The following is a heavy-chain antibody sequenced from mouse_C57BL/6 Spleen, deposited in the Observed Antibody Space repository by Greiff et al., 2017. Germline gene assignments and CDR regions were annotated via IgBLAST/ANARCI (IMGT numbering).Heavy chain of an antibody. CDR1: GYTFTEYT. CDR2: FYPGSGSI. J-gene: IGHJ3*01. Sequence: VKLVESGAELVKPGASVKLSCKASGYTFTEYTIHWVKQRSGQGLEWIGWFYPGSGSIKYNEKFKDKATLTADKSSSTVYMELSRLTSEDSAVYFCARHEEALGGFAYWGQGTLVTVSA. CDR3: ARHEEALGGFAY. D-gene: IGHD4-1*01. V-gene: IGHV1-62-2*01.